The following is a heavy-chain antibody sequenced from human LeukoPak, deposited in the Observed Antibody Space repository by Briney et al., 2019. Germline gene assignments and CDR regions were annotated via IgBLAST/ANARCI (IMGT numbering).Heavy chain of an antibody. CDR1: GASISSYY. V-gene: IGHV4-30-2*05. J-gene: IGHJ6*02. Sequence: SETLSLTCTVSGASISSYYWSWIRQPPGKGLEWIGYIYHSGSTYYNPSLKSRVTISVDTSKNQFSLKLSSVTAADTAVYYCARYHYYDSSDDGLDVWGQGTTVTVSS. CDR2: IYHSGST. CDR3: ARYHYYDSSDDGLDV. D-gene: IGHD3-22*01.